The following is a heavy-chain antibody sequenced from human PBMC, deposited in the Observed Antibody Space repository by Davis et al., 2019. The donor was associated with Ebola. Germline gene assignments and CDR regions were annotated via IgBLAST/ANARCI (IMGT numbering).Heavy chain of an antibody. CDR2: IIPILGIA. D-gene: IGHD3-16*01. J-gene: IGHJ6*02. CDR3: ARPLRGGPRDGMDV. CDR1: GGTFSSYA. V-gene: IGHV1-69*04. Sequence: SVKVSCKASGGTFSSYAISWVRQAPGQGLEWMGRIIPILGIANYAQKFQGRVTITADKSTSTAYMELSSLRSEDTAVYYCARPLRGGPRDGMDVWGQGTTVTVSS.